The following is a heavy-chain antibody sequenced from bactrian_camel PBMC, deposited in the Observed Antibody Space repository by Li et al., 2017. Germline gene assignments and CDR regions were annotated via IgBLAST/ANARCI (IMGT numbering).Heavy chain of an antibody. CDR2: IDYSGTLT. CDR1: GFRFGDYP. V-gene: IGHV3S42*01. J-gene: IGHJ4*01. D-gene: IGHD3*01. Sequence: DVQLVESGGGSVQPGGSLTLSCAASGFRFGDYPMSWVRQAPGKALEWLAQIDYSGTLTRINTPAEGRFTISRDNAKNMLYLRLRSLKPEDTAMYYCKTNGVSWDCLDFSSWDQGTQVTVS.